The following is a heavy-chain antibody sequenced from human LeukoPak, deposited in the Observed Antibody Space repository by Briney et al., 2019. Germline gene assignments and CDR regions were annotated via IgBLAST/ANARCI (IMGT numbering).Heavy chain of an antibody. Sequence: KPSETLSLTCTVSGGSISSYYWSWIRQPPGKGLEWIGYIYYSGSTNYNPSLKSRVTISVDASKNQFSLKLSSVTAADTAVYYCARQYGYGSGSYYKGRAGAWLYYFDYWGQGTLVTVSS. D-gene: IGHD3-10*01. CDR2: IYYSGST. V-gene: IGHV4-59*08. CDR1: GGSISSYY. J-gene: IGHJ4*02. CDR3: ARQYGYGSGSYYKGRAGAWLYYFDY.